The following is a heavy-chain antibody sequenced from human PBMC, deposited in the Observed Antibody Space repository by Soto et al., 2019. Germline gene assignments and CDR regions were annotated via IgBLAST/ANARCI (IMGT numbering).Heavy chain of an antibody. CDR1: GGTFSSYA. J-gene: IGHJ6*02. CDR3: ASFNCTYVVGDYYYGMDV. Sequence: ASVKVSCKASGGTFSSYAISWVRQAPGQGLEWMGGIIPIFGTANYAQKFRGRVTITADESTSTAYMELSSLSPEDTAVYYCASFNCTYVVGDYYYGMDVWCHGTTVTLSS. CDR2: IIPIFGTA. V-gene: IGHV1-69*13. D-gene: IGHD1-7*01.